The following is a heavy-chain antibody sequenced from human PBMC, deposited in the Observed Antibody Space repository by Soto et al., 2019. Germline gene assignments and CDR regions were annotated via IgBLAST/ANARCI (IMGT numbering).Heavy chain of an antibody. D-gene: IGHD6-13*01. CDR2: IWYDGSNK. CDR3: AREGTVQQLVQFAFDI. V-gene: IGHV3-33*01. Sequence: GGSLRLSCAASGFTFSSYGMHWVRQAPGKGLEWVEVIWYDGSNKYYADSVKGRFTISRDNSKNTLYLQMNSLRAEDTAVYYCAREGTVQQLVQFAFDIWGQGTMVTVSS. CDR1: GFTFSSYG. J-gene: IGHJ3*02.